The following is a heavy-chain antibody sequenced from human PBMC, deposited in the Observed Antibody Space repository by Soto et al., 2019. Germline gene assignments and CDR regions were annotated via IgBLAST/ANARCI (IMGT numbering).Heavy chain of an antibody. CDR2: IDPSDSYT. CDR1: GYSFTSYW. Sequence: GESLKISCKGSGYSFTSYWISWVRQMPGKGLEWMGRIDPSDSYTNYSPYFQGHVTISADKSLSTAYLPWSRLKATDTTIYSRATQVWRWQVLTVEQDGDQGTMVEVSS. D-gene: IGHD6-6*01. J-gene: IGHJ4*01. CDR3: ATQVWRWQVLTVEQD. V-gene: IGHV5-10-1*01.